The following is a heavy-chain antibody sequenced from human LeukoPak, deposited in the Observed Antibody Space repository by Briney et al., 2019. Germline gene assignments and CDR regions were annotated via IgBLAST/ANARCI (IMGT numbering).Heavy chain of an antibody. V-gene: IGHV3-21*01. CDR2: ISGSSSQV. J-gene: IGHJ3*02. CDR3: AKDRFDYDSSGYPYDI. D-gene: IGHD3-22*01. Sequence: GGSLRLSCEASGFRFSIYNMNWVRLAPGKGLEWVSSISGSSSQVWYADSVKGRFTSSRDNAKNSLYLQMSSLRVEDTAVYFCAKDRFDYDSSGYPYDIWGQGTMVTASS. CDR1: GFRFSIYN.